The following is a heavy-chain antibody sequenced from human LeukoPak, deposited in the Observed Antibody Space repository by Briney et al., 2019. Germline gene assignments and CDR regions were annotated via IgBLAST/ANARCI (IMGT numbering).Heavy chain of an antibody. Sequence: SETLSLTCSVSGGSMSTYYWSWIRQPPGKGLEWIGEINHSGSTDYNPSLKSRVTISVDTSKNQFSLKLSSVTAADTAVYYCARGGYSGYDYQDYWGQGTLVTVSS. CDR2: INHSGST. D-gene: IGHD5-12*01. CDR3: ARGGYSGYDYQDY. V-gene: IGHV4-34*01. CDR1: GGSMSTYY. J-gene: IGHJ4*02.